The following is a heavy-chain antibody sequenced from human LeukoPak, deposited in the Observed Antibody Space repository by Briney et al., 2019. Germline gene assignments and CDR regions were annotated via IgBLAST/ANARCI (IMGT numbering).Heavy chain of an antibody. CDR1: GASISPYY. CDR3: ARVRKVYYDSSGYYDY. CDR2: IYYSGST. D-gene: IGHD3-22*01. V-gene: IGHV4-59*01. J-gene: IGHJ4*02. Sequence: SETLSLTCTVSGASISPYYWSWIRQPPGKGLEWIGYIYYSGSTNYNPSLKSRVTISLDTSKSHFSLKLTSVTAADTAVYYCARVRKVYYDSSGYYDYWGRGTLVTVSS.